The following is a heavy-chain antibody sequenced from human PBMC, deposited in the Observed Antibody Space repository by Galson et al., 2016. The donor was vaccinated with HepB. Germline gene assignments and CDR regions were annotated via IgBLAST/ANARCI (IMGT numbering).Heavy chain of an antibody. Sequence: SLRLSCAVSRFPFSDYYMTWIRQAPGKGLEWVSYINPRSTYRDYADSVKGRFTISRDNAKSSLYLQMNSLLTEDTAVYYCVRGLDGENAWRQGTLVTVSS. CDR1: RFPFSDYY. V-gene: IGHV3-11*06. CDR3: VRGLDGENA. CDR2: INPRSTYR. J-gene: IGHJ5*02. D-gene: IGHD3-10*01.